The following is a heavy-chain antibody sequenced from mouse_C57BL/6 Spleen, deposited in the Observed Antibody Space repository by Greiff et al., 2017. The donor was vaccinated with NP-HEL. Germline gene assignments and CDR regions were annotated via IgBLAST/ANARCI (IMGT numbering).Heavy chain of an antibody. Sequence: EVQLQQSGPELVKPGASVKISCKASGYTFTDYYMNWVKQSHGKSLEWIGDINPNNGGTSYNQKFKGKATLTVDKSSSTAYMELRSLTSEDSAVYYCARSLYYGTPDYWGQGTTLTVSS. V-gene: IGHV1-26*01. J-gene: IGHJ2*01. D-gene: IGHD1-1*01. CDR2: INPNNGGT. CDR1: GYTFTDYY. CDR3: ARSLYYGTPDY.